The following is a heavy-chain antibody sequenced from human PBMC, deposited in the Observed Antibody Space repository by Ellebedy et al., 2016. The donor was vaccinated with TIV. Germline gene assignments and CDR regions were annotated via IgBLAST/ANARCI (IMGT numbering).Heavy chain of an antibody. D-gene: IGHD6-19*01. CDR3: ASSPSQGY. CDR2: VSRSGGST. J-gene: IGHJ4*02. CDR1: GFTFSNYA. Sequence: PGGSLRLSCADSGFTFSNYAMSWVRQAPGKGLKWVSAVSRSGGSTYYADSVKGRFTISRDNSKNTLYLQMDSLRAEDTAVYYCASSPSQGYWGQGTLVTVSS. V-gene: IGHV3-23*01.